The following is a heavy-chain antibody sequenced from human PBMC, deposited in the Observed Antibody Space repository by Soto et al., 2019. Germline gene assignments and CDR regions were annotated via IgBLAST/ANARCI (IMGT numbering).Heavy chain of an antibody. J-gene: IGHJ6*02. CDR1: GYSFIGYY. CDR3: ARDGSRSPLAGPGTEYGMDV. D-gene: IGHD6-19*01. Sequence: GASVKVSCKASGYSFIGYYIHWVRQAPGQGPEWLGWINPNNGDTNYAQKFQGRVTMTRDTSIGTVYMELSTLRSDDTAVYYCARDGSRSPLAGPGTEYGMDVWGQGTTVTVSS. V-gene: IGHV1-2*02. CDR2: INPNNGDT.